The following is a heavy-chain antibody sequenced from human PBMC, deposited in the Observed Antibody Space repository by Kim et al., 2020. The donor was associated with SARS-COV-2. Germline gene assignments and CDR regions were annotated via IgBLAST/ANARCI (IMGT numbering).Heavy chain of an antibody. CDR3: ASGYDSRWFDP. V-gene: IGHV3-48*03. Sequence: ISYADSVKGRFTSSRDNAKNSLYLQMNSLRAEDTAVYYCASGYDSRWFDPWGQGTLVTVSS. J-gene: IGHJ5*02. D-gene: IGHD5-12*01. CDR2: I.